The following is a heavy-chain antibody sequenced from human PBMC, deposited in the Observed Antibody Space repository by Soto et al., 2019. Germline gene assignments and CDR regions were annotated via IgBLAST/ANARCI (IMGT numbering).Heavy chain of an antibody. V-gene: IGHV4-61*01. J-gene: IGHJ4*02. CDR3: ARKGGGIDY. CDR1: GGSVSRGSYY. CDR2: IYYSGST. D-gene: IGHD3-16*01. Sequence: QVQLQESCPGLVKPSETLSLTCTVSGGSVSRGSYYWSWIRQPPGKGLEWIGYIYYSGSTNYNPSLKSRVTISVDTSKNQFSLKLSSVTAADTAVYYCARKGGGIDYWGQGTLVTVSS.